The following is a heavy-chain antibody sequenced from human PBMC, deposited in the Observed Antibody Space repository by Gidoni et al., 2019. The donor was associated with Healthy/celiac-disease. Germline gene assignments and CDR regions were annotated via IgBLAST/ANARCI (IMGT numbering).Heavy chain of an antibody. V-gene: IGHV2-5*02. J-gene: IGHJ3*02. Sequence: QITLTESGPTLVKPTQTHTLTCTFSGSPLSTSGVGVGWIRQPPGKALEWLALIYWDDDKRYIPSLKSRLTITKDTSKNQVVLTMTNMDPVDTATYYCAQVGYAFDIWGQGTMVTVSS. CDR2: IYWDDDK. CDR3: AQVGYAFDI. CDR1: GSPLSTSGVG.